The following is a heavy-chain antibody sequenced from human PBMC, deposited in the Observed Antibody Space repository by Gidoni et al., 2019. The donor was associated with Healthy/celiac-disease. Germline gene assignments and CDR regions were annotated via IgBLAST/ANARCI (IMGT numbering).Heavy chain of an antibody. CDR2: ISGSGGST. V-gene: IGHV3-23*04. CDR3: AKGRVMITFGGGNFDY. D-gene: IGHD3-16*01. CDR1: GFNFMSEA. J-gene: IGHJ4*02. Sequence: EGQLVEDGGGLVQPGGSLRRSCAACGFNFMSEARSWVGRAPGKGVEWVSAISGSGGSTYYADSVKGRFTISRDNSKNTLYLQMNSLRAEDTAVYYCAKGRVMITFGGGNFDYWGQGTLVTVSS.